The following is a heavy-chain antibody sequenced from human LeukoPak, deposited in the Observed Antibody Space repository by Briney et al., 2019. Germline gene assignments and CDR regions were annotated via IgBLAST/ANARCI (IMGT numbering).Heavy chain of an antibody. D-gene: IGHD3-22*01. CDR3: ARHDYDSSGHRRDYYFDY. V-gene: IGHV4-39*01. Sequence: SETLSLTCTVSGGSITGSTYYWGWIRQPPGKGLEWIVSVIHSGTTYYNPSLRSRVIVSMDTSKKQFSLRLSSVTAADTAVYYCARHDYDSSGHRRDYYFDYWSQGTLVTVSS. J-gene: IGHJ4*02. CDR2: VIHSGTT. CDR1: GGSITGSTYY.